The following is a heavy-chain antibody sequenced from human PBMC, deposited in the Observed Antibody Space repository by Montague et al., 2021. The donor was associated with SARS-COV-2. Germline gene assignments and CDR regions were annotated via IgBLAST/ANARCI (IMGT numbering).Heavy chain of an antibody. CDR1: GGSISRYS. Sequence: SETLSLTCTVSGGSISRYSWTWIRQPPGKGLEWIGYIYNSGSTNXNPSLTVRVTISVDTSMNQFSLKLSSVAAADTAVYYCARVGRGSSWYEVAFDIWGQGTMVTVSS. V-gene: IGHV4-59*01. CDR3: ARVGRGSSWYEVAFDI. J-gene: IGHJ3*02. D-gene: IGHD6-13*01. CDR2: IYNSGST.